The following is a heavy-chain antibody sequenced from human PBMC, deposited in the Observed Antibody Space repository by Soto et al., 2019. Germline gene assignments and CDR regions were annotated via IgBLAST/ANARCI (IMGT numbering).Heavy chain of an antibody. D-gene: IGHD6-19*01. CDR2: INHSEST. Sequence: QVQLQQWGAGLLKPSKTLSLTCAVYGGSFSGYYWSWIRQPPGKGLEWIGEINHSESTNYNPSLKSRVTISVDTSKNQFSLKLSSVTAADTAVYYCARGWSGWRVWLDYWGQGTLVTVSS. J-gene: IGHJ4*02. CDR3: ARGWSGWRVWLDY. V-gene: IGHV4-34*01. CDR1: GGSFSGYY.